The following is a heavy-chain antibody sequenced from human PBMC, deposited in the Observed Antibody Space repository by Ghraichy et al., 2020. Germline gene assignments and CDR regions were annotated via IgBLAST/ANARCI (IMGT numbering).Heavy chain of an antibody. CDR2: IYYSGST. V-gene: IGHV4-61*01. J-gene: IGHJ6*02. CDR1: GGSVSSGSYY. Sequence: SETLYLTCTVSGGSVSSGSYYWSWIRQPPGKGLEWIGYIYYSGSTNYNPSLKSRVTISVDTSKNQFSLKLSSVTAADTAVYYCAVGGYYYYGMDVWGQGTTVTVSS. CDR3: AVGGYYYYGMDV. D-gene: IGHD2-2*01.